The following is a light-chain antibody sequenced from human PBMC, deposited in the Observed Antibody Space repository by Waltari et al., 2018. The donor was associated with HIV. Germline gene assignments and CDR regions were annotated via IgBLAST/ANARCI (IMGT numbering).Light chain of an antibody. CDR3: CSYAGSYTLI. CDR2: DPN. V-gene: IGLV2-11*01. J-gene: IGLJ2*01. Sequence: QSALTQPRSVSGSPGQSVTISCTGTNSDVGLYKYVSWYQQHPGKVPKLLIYDPNDRPSGVPDRFSGSKSGTTASLTISGLQAEDEAFYYCCSYAGSYTLIFGGGTKLTVL. CDR1: NSDVGLYKY.